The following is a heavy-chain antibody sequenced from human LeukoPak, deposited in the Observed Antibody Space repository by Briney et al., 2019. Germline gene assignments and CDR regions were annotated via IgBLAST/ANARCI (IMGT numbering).Heavy chain of an antibody. CDR3: ARRKIGYGMDV. Sequence: GGSLRLSCAASGFTFSTYYMDWVRQVPGKGLVWVSRITSDGSSTTYADSVKGRFTISRDSAKNTLYLQMSSLRAEDTAVYYCARRKIGYGMDVWGQGTTVSVSS. CDR2: ITSDGSST. J-gene: IGHJ6*02. V-gene: IGHV3-74*01. D-gene: IGHD2/OR15-2a*01. CDR1: GFTFSTYY.